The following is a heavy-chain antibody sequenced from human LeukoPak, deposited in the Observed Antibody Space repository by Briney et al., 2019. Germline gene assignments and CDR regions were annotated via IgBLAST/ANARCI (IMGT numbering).Heavy chain of an antibody. D-gene: IGHD2-15*01. CDR2: INHSGST. V-gene: IGHV4-34*01. CDR3: ARLRPSRIVVVVAATRGAFDI. J-gene: IGHJ3*02. Sequence: SETLSLTCAVYGGSFSGYYWSWIRQPPGKGLEWIGEINHSGSTNYNPSFKSRVTISVDTSKNQFSLKLSSVTAADTAVYYCARLRPSRIVVVVAATRGAFDIWGQGTMVTVSS. CDR1: GGSFSGYY.